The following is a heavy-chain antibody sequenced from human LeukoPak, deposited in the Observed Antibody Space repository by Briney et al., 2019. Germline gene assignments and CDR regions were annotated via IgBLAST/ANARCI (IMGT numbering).Heavy chain of an antibody. CDR2: IRPDGSEK. CDR3: ARDSSGYFDY. V-gene: IGHV3-7*01. D-gene: IGHD3-22*01. J-gene: IGHJ4*02. Sequence: GGSLRLSCAASGFSFSSYWMRWVRQAPGQGLEWVANIRPDGSEKDYVDSVKGRFTISRDNAKNPLYLQMNSLRAGDTAVYYCARDSSGYFDYWGQGTLVTVSS. CDR1: GFSFSSYW.